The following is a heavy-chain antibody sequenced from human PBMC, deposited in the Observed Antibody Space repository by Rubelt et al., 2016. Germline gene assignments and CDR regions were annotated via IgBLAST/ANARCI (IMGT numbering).Heavy chain of an antibody. CDR2: IYYSGST. CDR1: GGSITAYY. Sequence: HVQLQESGPGLAKPSETLSLTCTVSGGSITAYYWTWIRQHPGKGLEWIGYIYYSGSTYYNPSLKSRVTISVDTSKNQFSLKVYSVTAADTAVYYCARTYRYYSDYWGQGTLVTVSS. J-gene: IGHJ4*02. D-gene: IGHD1-26*01. CDR3: ARTYRYYSDY. V-gene: IGHV4-31*03.